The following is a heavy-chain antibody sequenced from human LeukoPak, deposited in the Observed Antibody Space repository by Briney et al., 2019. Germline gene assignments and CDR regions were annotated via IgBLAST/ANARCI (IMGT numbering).Heavy chain of an antibody. CDR3: ARLLPIAAAGGHYFDY. V-gene: IGHV4-39*01. CDR2: IYYRGST. J-gene: IGHJ4*02. D-gene: IGHD6-13*01. Sequence: PSETLSLTCNVSGGSFISGIYYWGWVRQPPGKGLEWIASIYYRGSTYYNQSLESRVTISVDTSKKQFSLKVTSVTAADTAVYYCARLLPIAAAGGHYFDYWGQGTLVTVSS. CDR1: GGSFISGIYY.